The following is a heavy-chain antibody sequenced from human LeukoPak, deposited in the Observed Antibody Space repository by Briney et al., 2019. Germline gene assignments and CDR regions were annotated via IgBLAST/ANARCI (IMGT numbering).Heavy chain of an antibody. CDR1: GGSISSYY. J-gene: IGHJ6*03. CDR2: IHTSGST. CDR3: ARDLVGVVPPRYYYYMDV. V-gene: IGHV4-4*07. Sequence: SETLSLTCTVSGGSISSYYWSWIRQPAGKGLEWIGRIHTSGSTNYNPSLKSRVTMSVDTSKNQFSLKLSSVTAADTAVYYCARDLVGVVPPRYYYYMDVWGKGTTVTVSS. D-gene: IGHD2-2*01.